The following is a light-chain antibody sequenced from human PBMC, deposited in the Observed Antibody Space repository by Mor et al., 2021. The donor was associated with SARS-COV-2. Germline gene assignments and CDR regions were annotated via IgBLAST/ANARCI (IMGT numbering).Light chain of an antibody. J-gene: IGKJ4*01. CDR1: SISNY. CDR3: QQRSNWPHLT. Sequence: SISNYLTWYQQRPGQAPRLLIYDVSNRATGIPARFSGSGSGTDFTLISSLEPEDAAVYYCQQRSNWPHLTFGGGTRVEIK. V-gene: IGKV3-11*01. CDR2: DVS.